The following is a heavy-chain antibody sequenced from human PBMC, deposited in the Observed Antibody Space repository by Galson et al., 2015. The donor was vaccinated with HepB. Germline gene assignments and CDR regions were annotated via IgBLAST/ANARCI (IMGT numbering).Heavy chain of an antibody. J-gene: IGHJ5*02. Sequence: SVKVSCKVSGYTVTELSIHWVRQAPAKGLEWLGGFDPEGGVTVYAHNFQGRVTISEDTSTDTAYIELSSLRSEDTAVYFCATLPPLTVAGGRGWFDPWGQGTLVTVSS. V-gene: IGHV1-24*01. CDR3: ATLPPLTVAGGRGWFDP. CDR1: GYTVTELS. CDR2: FDPEGGVT. D-gene: IGHD4-23*01.